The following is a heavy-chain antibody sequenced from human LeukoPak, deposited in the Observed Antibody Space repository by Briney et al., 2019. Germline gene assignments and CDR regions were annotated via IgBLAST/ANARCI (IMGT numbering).Heavy chain of an antibody. CDR2: ISSSSTYI. J-gene: IGHJ4*02. CDR1: GXTFSSYS. V-gene: IGHV3-21*01. Sequence: GGSLRLSCAASGXTFSSYSMNWVRQAPGKGLEWVSYISSSSTYIYYADSVKGRFTISRDNAKNSLDLQMNSLRAEDTAVYYCARAATGTFDYWGQGTLVTVSS. CDR3: ARAATGTFDY. D-gene: IGHD1-7*01.